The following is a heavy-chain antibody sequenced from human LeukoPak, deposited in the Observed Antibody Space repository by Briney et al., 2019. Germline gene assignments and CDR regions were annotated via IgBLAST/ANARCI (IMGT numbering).Heavy chain of an antibody. CDR1: GFTFSNAW. CDR2: IKSKTDGGTT. Sequence: GGSLRLSCAASGFTFSNAWMSWVRQAPGKGLEWVGRIKSKTDGGTTDYAAPVKGRFTISRDDSKNTLYLQMNSLKTEDTAVYYCAKRPFYDGGGFPFEYWGQGTLVTVSS. CDR3: AKRPFYDGGGFPFEY. V-gene: IGHV3-15*01. J-gene: IGHJ4*02. D-gene: IGHD3-22*01.